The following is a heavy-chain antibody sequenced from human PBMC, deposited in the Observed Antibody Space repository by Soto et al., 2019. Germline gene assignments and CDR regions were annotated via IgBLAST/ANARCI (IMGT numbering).Heavy chain of an antibody. V-gene: IGHV1-3*01. CDR1: GYTFTSYA. CDR2: INAGNGNT. J-gene: IGHJ3*02. D-gene: IGHD3-22*01. CDR3: ARSRGFDDDYDSSGYYSTRYAFDI. Sequence: ASVKVSCKASGYTFTSYAMHWVRQAPGQRLEGMGWINAGNGNTKYSQKFQGRVTITRDTSASTAYMELSSLRSEDTAVYYCARSRGFDDDYDSSGYYSTRYAFDIWRQGTMVTVSS.